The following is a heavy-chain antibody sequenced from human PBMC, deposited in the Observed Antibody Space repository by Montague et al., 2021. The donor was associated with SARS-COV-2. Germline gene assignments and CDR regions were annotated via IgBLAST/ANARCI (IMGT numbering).Heavy chain of an antibody. J-gene: IGHJ4*02. V-gene: IGHV3-11*05. CDR1: GFTFSDYY. Sequence: SLRLFCAASGFTFSDYYMSWIRQAPGKGLEWVSYISSSSSFRNYADSVKGRFTISRDNAKNSLYLQMNGLGAEDTAVYFCGRARITFFGVVIGPLDYWGQGTLVTVSS. D-gene: IGHD3-3*01. CDR3: GRARITFFGVVIGPLDY. CDR2: ISSSSSFR.